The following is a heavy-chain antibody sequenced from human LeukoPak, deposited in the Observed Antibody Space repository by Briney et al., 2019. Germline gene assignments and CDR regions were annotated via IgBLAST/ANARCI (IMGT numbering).Heavy chain of an antibody. CDR2: IYSSGNT. V-gene: IGHV4-39*01. CDR1: GASISSSNYY. CDR3: AKSNGYGLIDY. D-gene: IGHD5-12*01. J-gene: IGHJ4*02. Sequence: PSETLSLTCAVSGASISSSNYYWGWGRQSPGKGLEWIGNIYSSGNTYYNASLKSRVTMYIHTSKNQFSLKLSSVTAADTAMYYCAKSNGYGLIDYWGQGTLVTVSS.